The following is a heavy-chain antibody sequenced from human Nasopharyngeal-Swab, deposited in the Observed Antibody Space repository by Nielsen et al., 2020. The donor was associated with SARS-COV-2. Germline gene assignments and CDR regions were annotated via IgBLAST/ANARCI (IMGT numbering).Heavy chain of an antibody. Sequence: GESLKISCAASGFTFSSYGMQWVRQAPGKGLEWVAVIWYDGGQKYYADSVKGRFTISRDNSKNTLYLQMNSLRAEDTAVYYCARGGEYSYLDFDYWGQGTLVTVSS. CDR1: GFTFSSYG. J-gene: IGHJ4*02. CDR3: ARGGEYSYLDFDY. D-gene: IGHD5-18*01. V-gene: IGHV3-33*01. CDR2: IWYDGGQK.